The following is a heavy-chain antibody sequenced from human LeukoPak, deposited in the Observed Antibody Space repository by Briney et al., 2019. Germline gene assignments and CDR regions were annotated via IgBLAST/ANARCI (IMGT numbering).Heavy chain of an antibody. CDR1: GFSLSPSGLF. V-gene: IGHV2-70*11. D-gene: IGHD6-19*01. CDR2: IDWDDDK. CDR3: ARSSSGPLGTTNWFDP. J-gene: IGHJ5*02. Sequence: SGPALVKPTQTLTLTCTFSGFSLSPSGLFVSWIRQPPGKPLEWLARIDWDDDKYYSTSLKTRLTISKDTSKNQVVLTMTNMDPVDTAMYYCARSSSGPLGTTNWFDPWGQGTLVTVSS.